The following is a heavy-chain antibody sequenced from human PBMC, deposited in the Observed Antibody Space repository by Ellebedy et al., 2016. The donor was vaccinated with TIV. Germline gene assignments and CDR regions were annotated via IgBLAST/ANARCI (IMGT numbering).Heavy chain of an antibody. CDR2: ISAYNGNT. CDR3: ARDGPQGYVVASAPPGDS. V-gene: IGHV1-18*01. J-gene: IGHJ4*02. D-gene: IGHD2-15*01. Sequence: ASVKVSXXASGYTFTSYGISWVRQAPGQGLEWMGWISAYNGNTNYAQKLQGRVTMTTDTSTGTAYLELSSLKSDDTALYYCARDGPQGYVVASAPPGDSWGQGTLVTVSS. CDR1: GYTFTSYG.